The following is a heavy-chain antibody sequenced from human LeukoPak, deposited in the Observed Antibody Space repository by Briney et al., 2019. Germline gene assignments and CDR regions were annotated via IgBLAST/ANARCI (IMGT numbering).Heavy chain of an antibody. Sequence: GGSLRLSCAASGFTFSSYSMNWVRQAPGKGLEWVSSISSSSSYIYYADSVKGRFTISRDNAKNSLYLQMNSLRAEDTAVYYCARDRTGTTAPGYFDYWGQGTLVTVSS. CDR3: ARDRTGTTAPGYFDY. CDR1: GFTFSSYS. D-gene: IGHD1-1*01. V-gene: IGHV3-21*01. J-gene: IGHJ4*02. CDR2: ISSSSSYI.